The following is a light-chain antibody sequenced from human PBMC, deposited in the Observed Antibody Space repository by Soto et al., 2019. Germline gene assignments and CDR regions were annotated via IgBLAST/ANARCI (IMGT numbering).Light chain of an antibody. CDR3: QHRHGWPIT. Sequence: EVVIVHPRARRSLSKAEGATVSCRASQSGSSHLAWYQHKPGQAPRLLFYDASTRATGIPARFSGSGSGTEFTLTISSLQSEDFAVYYCQHRHGWPITFGQGTKVDI. J-gene: IGKJ1*01. V-gene: IGKV3-15*01. CDR2: DAS. CDR1: QSGSSH.